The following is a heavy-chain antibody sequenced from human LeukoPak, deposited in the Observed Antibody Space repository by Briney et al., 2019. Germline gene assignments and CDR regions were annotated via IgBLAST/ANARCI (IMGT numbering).Heavy chain of an antibody. CDR3: ARGLPITMIEINWFDP. CDR1: GGSVSSGSYY. V-gene: IGHV4-61*01. CDR2: IYYSGST. Sequence: KPSETLSLTCTVSGGSVSSGSYYWSWIRQPPGKGLEWIGYIYYSGSTNYNPSLKGRVTISVDTSKNQFSLKLSSVTAADTAVYYCARGLPITMIEINWFDPWGQGTLVTVSS. J-gene: IGHJ5*02. D-gene: IGHD3-22*01.